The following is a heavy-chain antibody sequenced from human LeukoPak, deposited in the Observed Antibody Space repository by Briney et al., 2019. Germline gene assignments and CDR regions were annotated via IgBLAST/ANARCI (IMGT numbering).Heavy chain of an antibody. CDR2: IYTSGST. Sequence: PSQTLSLTCTVSGGSISSGSYYWSWIRQPAGQGLEWIGRIYTSGSTNYNPSLKSRVTISVDTSQNQFALKLSSVTAADTAVYYCARGHYYDSSGYYAVFDYWGQGTLVTVSS. D-gene: IGHD3-22*01. V-gene: IGHV4-61*02. CDR3: ARGHYYDSSGYYAVFDY. J-gene: IGHJ4*02. CDR1: GGSISSGSYY.